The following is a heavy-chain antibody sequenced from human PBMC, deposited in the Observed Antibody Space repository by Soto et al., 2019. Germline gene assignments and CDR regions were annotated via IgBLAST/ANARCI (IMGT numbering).Heavy chain of an antibody. CDR1: GFTFSSYW. CDR2: IKQDGSEK. D-gene: IGHD4-17*01. V-gene: IGHV3-7*03. Sequence: GGSLRLSCAASGFTFSSYWMSWVRQAPGKGLEWVANIKQDGSEKYYVDSVKGRFTISRDNAKNSLYLHMNSLRAEDTAVYYCAKGRDYGGNYRDYWGQGTLVTVSS. J-gene: IGHJ4*02. CDR3: AKGRDYGGNYRDY.